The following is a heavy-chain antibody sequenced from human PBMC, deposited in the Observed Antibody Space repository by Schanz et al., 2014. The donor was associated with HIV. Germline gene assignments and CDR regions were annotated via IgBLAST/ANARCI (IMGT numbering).Heavy chain of an antibody. D-gene: IGHD5-18*01. CDR2: IIPILGTT. CDR1: GGTFNTFL. V-gene: IGHV1-69*01. CDR3: ASGRFDTVIWWGDAFLI. Sequence: QVQLVQSGAEVKKPGSSVKVSCRASGGTFNTFLITWVRQAPGHGPEWMGGIIPILGTTNYAQSLRGRVTITADGSTSTAYMELSSLRSEDTAVYYCASGRFDTVIWWGDAFLIWGRGTMVTVSS. J-gene: IGHJ3*02.